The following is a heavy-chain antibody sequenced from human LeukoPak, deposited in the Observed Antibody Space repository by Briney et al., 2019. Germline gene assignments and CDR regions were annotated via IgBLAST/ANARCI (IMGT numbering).Heavy chain of an antibody. J-gene: IGHJ2*01. CDR2: ISYDGSNK. CDR1: GFTFSSYG. CDR3: AKDGGPYSSSFNWYFDL. V-gene: IGHV3-30*18. Sequence: GGSLRLSCAASGFTFSSYGMHWVRQAPGKGLEWVAVISYDGSNKYYADSVKGRFTISRDNSKNTLYLQMNSLRAEDTAVYYCAKDGGPYSSSFNWYFDLWGRGTLVTVSS. D-gene: IGHD6-6*01.